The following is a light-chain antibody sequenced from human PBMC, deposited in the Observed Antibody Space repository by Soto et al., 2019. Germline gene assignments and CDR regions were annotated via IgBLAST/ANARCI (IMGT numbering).Light chain of an antibody. Sequence: DVQLTQSPSSLSASVGDRVTITCQASQDVRTHLNWYQQKPGKAPKLLIYDTSNLEAGVPSRFSGSGSATEFSFTISSLQPEDTATYYCQQYDNRLTFGGGTKV. J-gene: IGKJ4*01. CDR3: QQYDNRLT. V-gene: IGKV1-33*01. CDR1: QDVRTH. CDR2: DTS.